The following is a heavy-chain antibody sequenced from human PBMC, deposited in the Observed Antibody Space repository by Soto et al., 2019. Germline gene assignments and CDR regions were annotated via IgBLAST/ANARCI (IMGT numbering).Heavy chain of an antibody. D-gene: IGHD3-16*01. V-gene: IGHV3-23*01. CDR2: ISGSGGST. J-gene: IGHJ4*02. CDR3: AKSRSMITFGEFDY. Sequence: EVQLLESGGGLVQPGGSLRLSCAASGFTFSSYAMSWVRQAPGKGLEWVSAISGSGGSTYYADSVKGRFTNSRENSKNTMYLQMNSLKAEDTAVYYCAKSRSMITFGEFDYWGQGPLVTVSS. CDR1: GFTFSSYA.